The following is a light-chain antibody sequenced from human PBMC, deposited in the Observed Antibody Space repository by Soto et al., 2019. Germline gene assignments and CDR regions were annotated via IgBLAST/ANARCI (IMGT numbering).Light chain of an antibody. Sequence: EIVMTQSPATLSVSPGERATLSCRASQSVSSNLAWYQQKPGQAPRLLIYGASTRATGIPARFSGSGYGTVFTLTISSLQSEDFAVYYCQQYNNWPPTFGQGTKVDIK. V-gene: IGKV3-15*01. CDR1: QSVSSN. J-gene: IGKJ1*01. CDR2: GAS. CDR3: QQYNNWPPT.